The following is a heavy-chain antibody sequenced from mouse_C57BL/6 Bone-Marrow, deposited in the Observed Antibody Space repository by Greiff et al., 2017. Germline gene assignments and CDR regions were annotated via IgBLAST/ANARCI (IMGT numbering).Heavy chain of an antibody. D-gene: IGHD1-1*01. CDR3: ARSGRYYGKDY. CDR2: INPNNGCT. Sequence: VQLQQSGPELVKPGASVKIPCTASGYTFTDYNMDWVKQSHGKSLEWIGDINPNNGCTIYNQKFKGKATLTGDKSSSTAYMELRSLTSEDTAVYYCARSGRYYGKDYWGQGTTLTVSS. CDR1: GYTFTDYN. V-gene: IGHV1-18*01. J-gene: IGHJ2*01.